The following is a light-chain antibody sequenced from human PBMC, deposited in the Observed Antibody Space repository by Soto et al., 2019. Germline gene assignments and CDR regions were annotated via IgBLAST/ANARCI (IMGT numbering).Light chain of an antibody. CDR2: GAS. Sequence: EIVMTQSPATLSVSPGERATLSCRARQSISSSLAWYQQKPGQAPRLLIYGASPRATGIPARFSGSESGTEFTLTISSLQSEDFAVYCCQQYNNGPTYTFGEGTKLEIK. V-gene: IGKV3-15*01. J-gene: IGKJ2*01. CDR1: QSISSS. CDR3: QQYNNGPTYT.